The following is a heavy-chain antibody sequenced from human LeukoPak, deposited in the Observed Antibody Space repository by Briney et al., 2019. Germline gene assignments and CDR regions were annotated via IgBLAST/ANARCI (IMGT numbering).Heavy chain of an antibody. CDR3: ARDRDCGDGGCYPHFDY. D-gene: IGHD2-15*01. CDR2: IRQDGSDK. CDR1: GFTFSSNW. J-gene: IGHJ4*02. V-gene: IGHV3-7*01. Sequence: GGSLRLSCAASGFTFSSNWMSWVRQAPGKGLEWVANIRQDGSDKYYMDSVKGRFTISRDNAKNSLSLQMNSLRVEDTAVYYCARDRDCGDGGCYPHFDYWGQGVRVTVST.